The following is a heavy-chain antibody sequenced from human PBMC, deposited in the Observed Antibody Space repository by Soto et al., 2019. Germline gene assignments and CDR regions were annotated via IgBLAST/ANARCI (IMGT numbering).Heavy chain of an antibody. CDR3: ARHREGYCTNGVCYLYYYYYGMDV. CDR1: VYSFTSYW. CDR2: IDPSDSYT. V-gene: IGHV5-10-1*01. Sequence: GESLKISCKGSVYSFTSYWISWVRQMPGKGLEWMGRIDPSDSYTNYSPSFQGHVTISADKSISTAYLQWSSLKASDTAMYYCARHREGYCTNGVCYLYYYYYGMDVWGQGTTVTVSS. D-gene: IGHD2-8*01. J-gene: IGHJ6*02.